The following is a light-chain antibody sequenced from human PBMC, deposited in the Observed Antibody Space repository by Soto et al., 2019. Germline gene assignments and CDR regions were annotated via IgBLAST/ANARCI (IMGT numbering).Light chain of an antibody. V-gene: IGKV4-1*01. CDR1: QSVLSSSNNKNY. J-gene: IGKJ1*01. Sequence: DIVMTQSPDSLAVSLGERATINCKSSQSVLSSSNNKNYLAWYQQKLGQPPKLLIYWASSRESGVPDRFSGSASGTDFTLTISSLQAEDGAVYYCQQYRRAPRTFGQGTKVEIK. CDR3: QQYRRAPRT. CDR2: WAS.